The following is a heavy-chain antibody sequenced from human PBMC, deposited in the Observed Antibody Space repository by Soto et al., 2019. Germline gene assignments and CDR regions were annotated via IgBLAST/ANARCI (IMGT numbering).Heavy chain of an antibody. D-gene: IGHD5-12*01. CDR3: ARDAALHYSGYGGFY. J-gene: IGHJ4*02. Sequence: GASVKVSCKASGXTFGNYGISWGRQAPGQGLEFMGWISTSNGNTKYAQNFQGRVTMATDTSTSTAYMELRSLISDDTAFYSCARDAALHYSGYGGFYWGQGTLVTVSS. V-gene: IGHV1-18*01. CDR2: ISTSNGNT. CDR1: GXTFGNYG.